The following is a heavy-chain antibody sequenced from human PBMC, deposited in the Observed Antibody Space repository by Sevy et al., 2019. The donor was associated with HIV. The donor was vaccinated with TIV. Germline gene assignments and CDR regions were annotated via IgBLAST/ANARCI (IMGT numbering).Heavy chain of an antibody. D-gene: IGHD6-13*01. Sequence: GGSLRLSCAASGFTFSSYSMNWVRQAPGKGLEWVSYISSSSSTIYYAGSVKGRFTISRDNAKNSLYLQMNSLRAEDTAVYYCARLSGYSSSWSYFDYWGQGTLVTVSS. CDR1: GFTFSSYS. CDR2: ISSSSSTI. J-gene: IGHJ4*02. CDR3: ARLSGYSSSWSYFDY. V-gene: IGHV3-48*01.